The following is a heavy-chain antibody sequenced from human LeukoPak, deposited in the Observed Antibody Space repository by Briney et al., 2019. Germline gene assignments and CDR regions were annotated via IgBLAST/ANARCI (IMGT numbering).Heavy chain of an antibody. V-gene: IGHV3-30*03. J-gene: IGHJ3*02. CDR2: ISYDGSNK. CDR3: ADGAFDI. CDR1: GFTFSSYG. Sequence: GGSLRLSCAASGFTFSSYGMHWVRQAPGKGLEWVAVISYDGSNKYYADSVKGRFTISRDNSKNTLYLQMNSLRAEDTAVYYCADGAFDIWGQGTMVTVSS.